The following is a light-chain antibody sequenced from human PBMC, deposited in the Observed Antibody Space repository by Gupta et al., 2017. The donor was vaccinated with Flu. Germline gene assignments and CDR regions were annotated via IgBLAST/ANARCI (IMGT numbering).Light chain of an antibody. CDR1: ESVTIN. CDR3: QRDNNWPPAT. V-gene: IGKV3-15*01. CDR2: GAS. J-gene: IGKJ5*01. Sequence: ATLSVSPGEIATLSVRAIESVTINLACYQQNPGHPPRLLIYGASTSVTGVPVRFSRSWYGTDFTLTISIRKSVDFALYYCQRDNNWPPATFGQGTRLEIK.